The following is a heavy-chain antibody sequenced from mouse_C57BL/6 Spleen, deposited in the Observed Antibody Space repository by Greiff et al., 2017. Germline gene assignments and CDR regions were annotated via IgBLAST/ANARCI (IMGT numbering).Heavy chain of an antibody. CDR2: ISSGSSTI. V-gene: IGHV5-17*01. CDR1: GFTFSDYG. Sequence: DVKLVESGGGLVKPGGSLKLSCAASGFTFSDYGMHWVRQAPEKGLEWVAYISSGSSTIYYADTVKGRFTISRDNAKNTLFLQMTSLRSEDTAMYYCARHSYETPADYWGQGTTLTVSS. D-gene: IGHD3-1*01. J-gene: IGHJ2*01. CDR3: ARHSYETPADY.